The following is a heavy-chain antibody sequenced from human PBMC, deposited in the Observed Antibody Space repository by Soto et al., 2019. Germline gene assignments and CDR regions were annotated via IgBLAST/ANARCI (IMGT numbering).Heavy chain of an antibody. J-gene: IGHJ4*02. CDR2: INPNSGGT. CDR1: GHTFTGYY. CDR3: ARAGVVIEFDY. V-gene: IGHV1-2*04. Sequence: GPSVKVSCKASGHTFTGYYMHWVRQAPGQGLEWMGWINPNSGGTNYAQKFQGWVTMTRDTSISTAYMELSRLRSDDTAVYYCARAGVVIEFDYWGQGTLVTVSS. D-gene: IGHD3-3*01.